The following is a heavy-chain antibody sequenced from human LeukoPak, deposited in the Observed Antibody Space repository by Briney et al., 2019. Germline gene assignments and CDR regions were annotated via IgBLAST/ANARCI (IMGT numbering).Heavy chain of an antibody. Sequence: ASVKVSYKASGYTFTSYGISWVRQAPGQGLEWMGWISAYNGNTNYAQKLQGRVTMTTDTSTSTAYMELRSLRSDDTAVYYCARNRGYCSSTSCPPANWFDPWGQGTLVTVSS. CDR2: ISAYNGNT. CDR1: GYTFTSYG. V-gene: IGHV1-18*01. D-gene: IGHD2-2*01. CDR3: ARNRGYCSSTSCPPANWFDP. J-gene: IGHJ5*02.